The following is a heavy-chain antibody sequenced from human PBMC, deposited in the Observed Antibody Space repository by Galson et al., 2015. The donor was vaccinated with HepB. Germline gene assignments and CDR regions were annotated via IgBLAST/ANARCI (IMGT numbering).Heavy chain of an antibody. V-gene: IGHV1-8*01. CDR1: GYTFTRYD. CDR3: ARGIGSYYMDV. D-gene: IGHD3-10*01. CDR2: LNLNSGDT. Sequence: SVKVSCKASGYTFTRYDINWVRQATGQGPEWMGWLNLNSGDTGSASKFQGRLTMTRNTSISTAYMELSSLTSEETAVYYCARGIGSYYMDVWGKGATVTVSS. J-gene: IGHJ6*03.